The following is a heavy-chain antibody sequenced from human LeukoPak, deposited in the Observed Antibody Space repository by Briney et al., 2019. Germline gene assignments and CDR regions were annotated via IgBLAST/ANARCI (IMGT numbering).Heavy chain of an antibody. J-gene: IGHJ4*02. V-gene: IGHV3-21*01. CDR3: ARGESNYYDSSGYIDY. D-gene: IGHD3-22*01. CDR2: ISSSSSYI. Sequence: GGSLRLSCAASGFTFSSYEMNWVRQAPGKGLEWVSSISSSSSYIYYADSVKGRFTISRDNAKNSLYLQMNSLRAEDTAVYYCARGESNYYDSSGYIDYWGQGTLVTVSS. CDR1: GFTFSSYE.